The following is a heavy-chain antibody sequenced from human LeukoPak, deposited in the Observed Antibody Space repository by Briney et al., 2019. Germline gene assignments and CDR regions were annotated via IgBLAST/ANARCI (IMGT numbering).Heavy chain of an antibody. Sequence: GGSLRLSCAASGFTFSNYGLHWVRQAPGKGLEWVGLIWYDGTNKFYADSVKGRFTISRDNSKNTLYLQMDSLRAEDAAVYYCAREEGTSLYYYDYWGQGTLVTVSS. CDR2: IWYDGTNK. D-gene: IGHD3-10*01. CDR1: GFTFSNYG. V-gene: IGHV3-33*01. J-gene: IGHJ4*02. CDR3: AREEGTSLYYYDY.